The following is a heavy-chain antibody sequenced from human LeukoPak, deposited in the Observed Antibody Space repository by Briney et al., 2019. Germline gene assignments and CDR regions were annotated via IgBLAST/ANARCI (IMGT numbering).Heavy chain of an antibody. Sequence: PSETLSLTCTVSGGSISSSSYYWGWIRQPPGKGLEWIGSIYYSGSTYYNPSLKSRVTISVDTSKNQFSLKLSSVTAADTAVYYCARALPPTIPFDYWGQGTLVTVSS. V-gene: IGHV4-39*07. CDR1: GGSISSSSYY. CDR3: ARALPPTIPFDY. D-gene: IGHD5-24*01. J-gene: IGHJ4*02. CDR2: IYYSGST.